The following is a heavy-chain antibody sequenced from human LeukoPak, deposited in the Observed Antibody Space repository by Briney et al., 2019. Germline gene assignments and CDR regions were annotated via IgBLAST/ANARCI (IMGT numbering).Heavy chain of an antibody. CDR2: IYPSGSS. Sequence: SETLSLTCTVSGYSISSGYYWGWIRQPPGKALEWIGSIYPSGSSYYNPSLKSRVTISVDRSKNQLSLKLSSVTAADTAIYYCARVNGHCGPDCSDAFDIWGQGTVVTVSS. V-gene: IGHV4-38-2*02. CDR3: ARVNGHCGPDCSDAFDI. CDR1: GYSISSGYY. D-gene: IGHD2-21*02. J-gene: IGHJ3*02.